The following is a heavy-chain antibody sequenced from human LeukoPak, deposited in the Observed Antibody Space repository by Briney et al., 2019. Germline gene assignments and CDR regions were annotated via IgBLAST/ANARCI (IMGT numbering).Heavy chain of an antibody. Sequence: PWETLTLTCTVSGGSIGSSSYYWGWIRQPPGKGLEWIGSVFSGGSTYYNPSLNSRATISLDTSKDQFSLKLSFVTAADTAVYYCARHLEYLGIDPGGQATLATVSS. D-gene: IGHD2/OR15-2a*01. CDR3: ARHLEYLGIDP. V-gene: IGHV4-39*01. CDR2: VFSGGST. J-gene: IGHJ5*02. CDR1: GGSIGSSSYY.